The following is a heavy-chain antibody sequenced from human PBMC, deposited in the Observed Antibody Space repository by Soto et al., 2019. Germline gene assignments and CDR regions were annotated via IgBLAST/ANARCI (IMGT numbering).Heavy chain of an antibody. V-gene: IGHV4-34*01. J-gene: IGHJ6*03. CDR2: INHSRST. CDR1: GGSFSGYY. D-gene: IGHD1-26*01. CDR3: ARGRVGGMDG. Sequence: SETLSLTCAVYGGSFSGYYWSWIRQPPGKGLEWIGEINHSRSTNYNPSLKSRVTISVDTSKNQFSLKLSSVTAADTAGYYCARGRVGGMDGWGKGTTDTVSS.